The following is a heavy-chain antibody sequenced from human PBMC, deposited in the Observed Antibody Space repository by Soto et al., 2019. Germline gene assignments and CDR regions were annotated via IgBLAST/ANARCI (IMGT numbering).Heavy chain of an antibody. D-gene: IGHD3-16*01. CDR2: LSGSSSSSV. V-gene: IGHV3-48*02. CDR1: GFSFSRYS. CDR3: ARDTGGFDN. Sequence: EVQLLESGGGLVQPGGSLRLSCVASGFSFSRYSMNWVRQAPGKGLDWVAYLSGSSSSSVYYADYVKGRFTISRDNAKNSVYLQMNSVRDEDTGVYYCARDTGGFDNWGQGTLVTVSS. J-gene: IGHJ5*02.